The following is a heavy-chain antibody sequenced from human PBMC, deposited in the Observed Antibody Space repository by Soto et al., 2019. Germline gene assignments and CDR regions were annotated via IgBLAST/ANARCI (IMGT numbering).Heavy chain of an antibody. CDR1: GFTFSSYG. CDR3: AKPYYYDSSGYSY. J-gene: IGHJ4*02. CDR2: ISYDGSNK. Sequence: GGSLRLSCAASGFTFSSYGMHWVRQAPGKGLECVAVISYDGSNKYYADSVKGRFTISRDNSKNTLYLQMNSLRAEDTAVYYCAKPYYYDSSGYSYWGQGTLVTVSS. V-gene: IGHV3-30*18. D-gene: IGHD3-22*01.